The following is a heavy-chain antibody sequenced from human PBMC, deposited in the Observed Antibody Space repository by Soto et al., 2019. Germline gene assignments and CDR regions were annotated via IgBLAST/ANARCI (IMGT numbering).Heavy chain of an antibody. CDR1: GYTFTSYG. J-gene: IGHJ6*02. CDR3: ATAGGYSYDRSGYMSYYYGMAV. CDR2: ISAYNGNT. V-gene: IGHV1-18*01. D-gene: IGHD3-22*01. Sequence: QVQLGQSGAEVKKPGASVKVSCKASGYTFTSYGISWGREAPGQGLEWMGWISAYNGNTNYAQKLQGRVTMTTDTATSTAYLELRSPSSDDTAVYYCATAGGYSYDRSGYMSYYYGMAVWDQGTTVTVS.